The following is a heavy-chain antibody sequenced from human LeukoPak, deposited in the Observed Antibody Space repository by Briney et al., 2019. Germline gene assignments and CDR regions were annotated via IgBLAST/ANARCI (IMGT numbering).Heavy chain of an antibody. CDR3: ARDSRVGGYYYGMDV. CDR2: IYSGGST. V-gene: IGHV3-66*01. Sequence: GGSLRLSCAASGFTVSSNYMSWVRQAPGKGLEWVSVIYSGGSTYYADSVKGTFIISRDNSKNILYLQMNSLRAEDTAVYYCARDSRVGGYYYGMDVWGQGTTVTVSS. J-gene: IGHJ6*02. CDR1: GFTVSSNY. D-gene: IGHD3-10*01.